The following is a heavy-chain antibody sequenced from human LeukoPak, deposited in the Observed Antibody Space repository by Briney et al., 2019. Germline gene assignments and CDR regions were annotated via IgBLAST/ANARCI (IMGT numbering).Heavy chain of an antibody. D-gene: IGHD3-10*01. Sequence: PGGSLRLSCAASGFTFSSFAMSWVRQAPGKGLKWVSAVTGSGSATDYADFVKGRFTISRDNSKNTLYLQMNSLRAEDTAVYYCAKRFGESYGHFDYWGQGTLVTVSS. J-gene: IGHJ4*02. V-gene: IGHV3-23*01. CDR1: GFTFSSFA. CDR2: VTGSGSAT. CDR3: AKRFGESYGHFDY.